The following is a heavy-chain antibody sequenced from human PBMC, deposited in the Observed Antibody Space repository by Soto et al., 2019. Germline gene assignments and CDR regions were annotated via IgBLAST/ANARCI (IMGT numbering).Heavy chain of an antibody. CDR2: IYYSGST. V-gene: IGHV4-31*03. Sequence: PSETLSLTCTVSGGSISSGGYYWSWIRQHPGKGLEWIGYIYYSGSTYYNPSLKSRVTISVDTSKNQFSLKLSSVTAADTAVYYCARGRYSGYDLGYWGQGTLVTVSS. J-gene: IGHJ4*02. CDR3: ARGRYSGYDLGY. D-gene: IGHD5-12*01. CDR1: GGSISSGGYY.